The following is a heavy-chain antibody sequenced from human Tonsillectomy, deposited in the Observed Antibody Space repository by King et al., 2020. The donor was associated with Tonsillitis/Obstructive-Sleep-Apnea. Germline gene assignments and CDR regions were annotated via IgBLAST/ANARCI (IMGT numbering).Heavy chain of an antibody. CDR2: IHAGNGNT. D-gene: IGHD3-16*01. CDR1: GYTFTSYA. J-gene: IGHJ5*02. CDR3: ARYFGVSTWNPHPFDP. V-gene: IGHV1-3*01. Sequence: QLVQTGAEVRKPGASVKASCKASGYTFTSYAIHWLRQAPGQRLEWVGWIHAGNGNTKYPQKFQGRVTITRDTCANTVYMELSSLRSEDTAVYYCARYFGVSTWNPHPFDPWGQGTLVTVSS.